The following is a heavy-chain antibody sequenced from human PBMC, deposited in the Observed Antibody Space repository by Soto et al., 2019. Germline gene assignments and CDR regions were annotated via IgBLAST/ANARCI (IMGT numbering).Heavy chain of an antibody. Sequence: QLQLQESGPGLVKPSETLSLTCTVSGGSISSSSYYWGWIRQPPGKGLERIGSNYYSGSTYYNPSLKSRVTISVDTSKNQFSLKLSSVTAADTAVYYCARLRPLTAAFDYWGQGTLGTGSS. CDR3: ARLRPLTAAFDY. CDR1: GGSISSSSYY. V-gene: IGHV4-39*01. D-gene: IGHD6-13*01. J-gene: IGHJ4*02. CDR2: NYYSGST.